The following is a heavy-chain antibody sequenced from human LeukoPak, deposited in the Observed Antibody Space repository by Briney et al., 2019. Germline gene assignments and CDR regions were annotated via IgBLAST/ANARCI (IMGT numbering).Heavy chain of an antibody. CDR3: ARAGYDFWSGHYCYYGMDV. Sequence: SETLSLTCTVSGGSISSYYWSWIRQPAGKGLEWIGRIYTSGSTNYNPSLKSRVTMSVDTSKNQFSLKLSSVTAADTAVYYCARAGYDFWSGHYCYYGMDVWGQGTTVTVSS. D-gene: IGHD3-3*01. CDR1: GGSISSYY. CDR2: IYTSGST. J-gene: IGHJ6*02. V-gene: IGHV4-4*07.